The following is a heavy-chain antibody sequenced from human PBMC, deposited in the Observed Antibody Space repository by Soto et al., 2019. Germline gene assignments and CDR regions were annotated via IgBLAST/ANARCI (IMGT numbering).Heavy chain of an antibody. D-gene: IGHD2-21*01. J-gene: IGHJ6*03. CDR1: GYTFTDYY. CDR3: ARGVSVIYYYYDMDV. Sequence: ASVKVSCKASGYTFTDYYIHWVRQAPGQGLEWMGWINPNSGGTIYAQKSQGWVTMTRDTSISTAYMEVSRLRSDDTAVYYCARGVSVIYYYYDMDVWGKGTTVTVSS. V-gene: IGHV1-2*04. CDR2: INPNSGGT.